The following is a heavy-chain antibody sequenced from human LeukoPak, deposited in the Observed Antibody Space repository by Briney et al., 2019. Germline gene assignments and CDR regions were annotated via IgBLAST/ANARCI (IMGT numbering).Heavy chain of an antibody. V-gene: IGHV3-23*01. Sequence: GGSLRLSCAASGFIFSNYAMHWVRQAPGKGLEWVSAISGSGGSTYYADSVKGRFTISRDNSKNTLYLQMNSLRAEDTAVYYCATGSDWESSSGPDYWGQGTLVTVSS. CDR1: GFIFSNYA. CDR3: ATGSDWESSSGPDY. CDR2: ISGSGGST. J-gene: IGHJ4*02. D-gene: IGHD6-19*01.